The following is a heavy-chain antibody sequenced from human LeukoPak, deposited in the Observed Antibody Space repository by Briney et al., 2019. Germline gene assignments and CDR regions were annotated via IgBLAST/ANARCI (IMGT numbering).Heavy chain of an antibody. CDR3: ARGTVPYYYYYGMDV. D-gene: IGHD4-17*01. J-gene: IGHJ6*02. CDR2: IYYSGST. CDR1: GSSISSYY. V-gene: IGHV4-59*01. Sequence: SETLSLTCTVSGSSISSYYWGWIRQPPGKGLEWIGYIYYSGSTNYNPSLKSRVTISVDTSKSQFSLKQSSVTAADTAVYYCARGTVPYYYYYGMDVWGQGTTVTVSS.